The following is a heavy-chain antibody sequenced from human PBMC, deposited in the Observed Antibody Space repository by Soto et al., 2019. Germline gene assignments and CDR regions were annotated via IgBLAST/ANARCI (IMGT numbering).Heavy chain of an antibody. CDR2: INSDGSST. Sequence: GGSLRLSCAASGFTFSSYWMHWVRQAPGKGLVWVSRINSDGSSTSYADSVKGRFTISRDNAKNTLYLQMNSLRAEDTAVYYCARGEPALRFLEWLSQTTDYWGQGT. CDR3: ARGEPALRFLEWLSQTTDY. J-gene: IGHJ4*02. CDR1: GFTFSSYW. D-gene: IGHD3-3*01. V-gene: IGHV3-74*01.